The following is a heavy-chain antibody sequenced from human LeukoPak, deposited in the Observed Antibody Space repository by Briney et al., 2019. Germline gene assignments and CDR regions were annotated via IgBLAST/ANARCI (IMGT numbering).Heavy chain of an antibody. Sequence: SVKVSCKASGGTFSSYAISWVRQAPGQGLEWMGGIIPIFGTANYAQKFQGRVTITTDESTSTAYMELSSLRSEDTAVYYCARGGLYGGEAGPPGGTFDYWGQGTLVTVSS. CDR3: ARGGLYGGEAGPPGGTFDY. CDR1: GGTFSSYA. V-gene: IGHV1-69*05. CDR2: IIPIFGTA. J-gene: IGHJ4*02. D-gene: IGHD4-23*01.